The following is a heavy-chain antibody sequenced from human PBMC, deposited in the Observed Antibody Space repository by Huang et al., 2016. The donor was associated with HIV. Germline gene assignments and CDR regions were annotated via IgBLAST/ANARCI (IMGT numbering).Heavy chain of an antibody. CDR3: ARLPGSITMIRGVITDPY. CDR2: IYYSGCT. CDR1: GGSIRSDNYY. J-gene: IGHJ4*02. V-gene: IGHV4-39*01. Sequence: QLQLQESGPGLVKPSETLSLTCTVSGGSIRSDNYYWGWIRQPPGKGLEWIGRIYYSGCTYSNPSLKRRVTITVDTSKNQFSLKMRSVTAADTAVYYCARLPGSITMIRGVITDPYWGQGTLVTVSS. D-gene: IGHD3-10*01.